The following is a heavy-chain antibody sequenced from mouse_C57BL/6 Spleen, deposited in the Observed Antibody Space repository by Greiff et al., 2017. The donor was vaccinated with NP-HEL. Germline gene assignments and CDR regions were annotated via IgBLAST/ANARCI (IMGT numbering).Heavy chain of an antibody. Sequence: QVQLQQPGAELVKPGASVKMSCKASGYTFTSYWITWVKQRPGQGLEWIGDIYPGSGSTNYNEKFKSKATLTVDTSSSTAYIQLSSLKSEDAEDYYSEREGIRQGLFDYWGQGTTLTVSS. D-gene: IGHD2-12*01. V-gene: IGHV1-55*01. J-gene: IGHJ2*01. CDR3: EREGIRQGLFDY. CDR2: IYPGSGST. CDR1: GYTFTSYW.